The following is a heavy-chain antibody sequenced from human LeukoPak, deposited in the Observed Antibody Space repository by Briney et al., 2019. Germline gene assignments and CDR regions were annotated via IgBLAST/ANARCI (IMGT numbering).Heavy chain of an antibody. D-gene: IGHD2-15*01. Sequence: ASVKVSCKASGYTFTSYDINWVRQATGQGLEWMGWMNPNSGNTGYAQKFQGRVTMTRNTSISTAYMELSSLRAEDTAAYYCARGRGYCSGGSCHMDVWGKGTTVTVSS. CDR2: MNPNSGNT. CDR3: ARGRGYCSGGSCHMDV. V-gene: IGHV1-8*01. J-gene: IGHJ6*03. CDR1: GYTFTSYD.